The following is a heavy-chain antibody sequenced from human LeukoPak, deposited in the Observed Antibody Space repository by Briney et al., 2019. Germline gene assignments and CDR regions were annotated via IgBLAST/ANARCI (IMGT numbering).Heavy chain of an antibody. D-gene: IGHD6-19*01. CDR2: IWYDGSNK. J-gene: IGHJ4*02. Sequence: GGSLRLSCAASGFTFSSYGMHCVRQAPGKGLVWEAVIWYDGSNKYYADSVKGRFTMSRDNSKNTLYLQMNSLRAEDTAVYYCAGSIAVAGTIDYWGQGTLVTVSS. V-gene: IGHV3-33*01. CDR3: AGSIAVAGTIDY. CDR1: GFTFSSYG.